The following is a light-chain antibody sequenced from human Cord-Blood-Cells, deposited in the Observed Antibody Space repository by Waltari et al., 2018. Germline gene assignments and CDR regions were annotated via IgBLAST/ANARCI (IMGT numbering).Light chain of an antibody. CDR3: QQYGSSPT. CDR1: QSVSSSY. V-gene: IGKV3-20*01. CDR2: GAS. J-gene: IGKJ1*01. Sequence: EIVLTQSPGPLSLSPGDTAPLSCRASQSVSSSYLAWYQQNPGQAPRLLIYGASSRATGIPDRFSGSGSGTDFTLTISRLEPEDFAVYYCQQYGSSPTFGQGTKVEIK.